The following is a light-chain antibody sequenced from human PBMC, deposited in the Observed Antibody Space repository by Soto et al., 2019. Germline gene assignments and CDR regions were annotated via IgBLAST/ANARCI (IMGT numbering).Light chain of an antibody. CDR1: SSNIGSST. Sequence: QSVLTQPASASGTPGQRVAISCSGSSSNIGSSTVNWYQQLPRTAPKLLIYSNNLRPSGVPDRFSGSKSGASASLAISGLQSEDEADYYCAAWHDSLNAYVFGTGTKVTV. V-gene: IGLV1-44*01. CDR3: AAWHDSLNAYV. J-gene: IGLJ1*01. CDR2: SNN.